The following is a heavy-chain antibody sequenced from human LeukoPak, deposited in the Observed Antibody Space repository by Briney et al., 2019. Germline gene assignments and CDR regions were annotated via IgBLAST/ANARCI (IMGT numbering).Heavy chain of an antibody. J-gene: IGHJ4*02. CDR1: GGTFSSYA. D-gene: IGHD2-8*02. V-gene: IGHV1-69*04. CDR2: IIPILGIA. Sequence: GASVKVSCKASGGTFSSYAISWVRQAPGQGLEWMGRIIPILGIANYAQKFQGRVTITADKSTSTAYMELSSLRSEDTAVYYCARADWWFGQPPPPYYFDYWGQGTLVTVSS. CDR3: ARADWWFGQPPPPYYFDY.